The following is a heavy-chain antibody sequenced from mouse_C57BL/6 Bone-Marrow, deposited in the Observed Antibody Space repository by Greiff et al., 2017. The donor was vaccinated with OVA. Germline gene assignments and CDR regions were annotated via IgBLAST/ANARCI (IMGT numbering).Heavy chain of an antibody. CDR1: GYSFTSYY. D-gene: IGHD2-5*01. Sequence: QVQLQQSGPELVKPGASVKISCKASGYSFTSYYIHWVKQRPGQGLEWIGWIYPGSGNTKYNAKFKGKATLTADTSSSTAYMQLSSLTSEDSAVYYCYSNYGAWFAYWGQGTLVTVSA. J-gene: IGHJ3*01. V-gene: IGHV1-66*01. CDR3: YSNYGAWFAY. CDR2: IYPGSGNT.